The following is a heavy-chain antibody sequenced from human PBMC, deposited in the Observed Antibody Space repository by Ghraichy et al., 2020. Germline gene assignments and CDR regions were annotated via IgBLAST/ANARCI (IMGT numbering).Heavy chain of an antibody. V-gene: IGHV4-59*01. D-gene: IGHD3-22*01. CDR1: GGSISSYY. CDR3: ARVDDSSGYYRYYFDY. Sequence: SETLSLTCTVSGGSISSYYWSWIRQPPGKGLEWIGYIYYSGSTNYNPSLKSRVTISVDTSKNQFSLKLSSVTAADTAVYYCARVDDSSGYYRYYFDYWGQGTLVTVSS. CDR2: IYYSGST. J-gene: IGHJ4*02.